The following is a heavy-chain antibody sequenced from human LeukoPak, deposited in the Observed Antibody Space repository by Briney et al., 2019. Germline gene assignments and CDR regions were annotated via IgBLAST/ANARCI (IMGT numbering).Heavy chain of an antibody. CDR2: ITTDNGNT. J-gene: IGHJ4*02. Sequence: ASVRVSSTASRYTFTNYGITWVRQAPGQGLEWMGWITTDNGNTNYAQNLQGRVTMTTDTSTSTAYMELRSLRSDDTAVYYCARGRGSTSRYWGQGTLVTVSS. CDR1: RYTFTNYG. V-gene: IGHV1-18*01. CDR3: ARGRGSTSRY. D-gene: IGHD5-12*01.